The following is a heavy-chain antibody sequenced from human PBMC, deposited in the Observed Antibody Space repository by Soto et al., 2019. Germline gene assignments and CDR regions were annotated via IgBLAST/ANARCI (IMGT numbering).Heavy chain of an antibody. CDR3: ARTSAAGKYYYGMDV. Sequence: GESLKISCNGSGYIFTSYWIGWVRQMPGKGLEWMGIIYPGDSDTRYSPSFQGQVTISADKSISTAYLQWSSLKASDTAMYYCARTSAAGKYYYGMDVWGQGTTVTVSS. D-gene: IGHD6-13*01. V-gene: IGHV5-51*01. J-gene: IGHJ6*02. CDR1: GYIFTSYW. CDR2: IYPGDSDT.